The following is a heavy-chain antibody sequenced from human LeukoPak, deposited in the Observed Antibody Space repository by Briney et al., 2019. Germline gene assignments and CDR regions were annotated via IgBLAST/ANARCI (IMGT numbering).Heavy chain of an antibody. Sequence: GGSLRLSCAASGFTFSSFGMSWVRQAPGKGLEWVSAISGSGVSTYYADSVKGRFTISRDNSKNSLYLQMNSLRAEDTAVYYCARDGYSSSSDYWGQGTLVTVSS. J-gene: IGHJ4*02. V-gene: IGHV3-23*01. D-gene: IGHD6-6*01. CDR3: ARDGYSSSSDY. CDR1: GFTFSSFG. CDR2: ISGSGVST.